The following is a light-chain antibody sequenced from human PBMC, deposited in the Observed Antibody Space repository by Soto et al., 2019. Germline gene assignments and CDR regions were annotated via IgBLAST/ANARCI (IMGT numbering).Light chain of an antibody. V-gene: IGLV2-14*03. Sequence: QSALTQPASVSGSPGQSITISCTGTSSDVGAYNFVSWYQQHPGKVPKLMIFDVSSRPSGVSDRFSGSKSGTTASLTISGLQAEDEGDYYCRSYTSSSTHVFGSGTKLTVL. CDR2: DVS. CDR1: SSDVGAYNF. CDR3: RSYTSSSTHV. J-gene: IGLJ1*01.